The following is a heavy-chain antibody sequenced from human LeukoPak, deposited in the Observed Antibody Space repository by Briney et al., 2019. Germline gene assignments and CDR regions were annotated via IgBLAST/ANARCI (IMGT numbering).Heavy chain of an antibody. D-gene: IGHD2-15*01. CDR3: ARGWFDY. J-gene: IGHJ4*02. CDR2: IYHSGST. CDR1: GGSISSGSYY. Sequence: SETLSLTCTVSGGSISSGSYYWSWIRQPAGKGLEWIGSIYHSGSTYYNPSLKSRVTISVDTSKNQFSLKLSSVTAADTAVYYCARGWFDYWGQGTLVTVSS. V-gene: IGHV4-39*07.